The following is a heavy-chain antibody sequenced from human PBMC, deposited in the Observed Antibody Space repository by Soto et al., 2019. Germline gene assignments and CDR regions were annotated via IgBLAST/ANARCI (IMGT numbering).Heavy chain of an antibody. D-gene: IGHD2-2*01. J-gene: IGHJ6*03. CDR3: ARGRLGYCSSTCCPNRTYYYYYYMDV. V-gene: IGHV4-34*01. Sequence: SETLSLTCAVYGGSFSGYYWSWIRQPPGKGLEWIGEINHSGSTNYNPSLKSRVTISVDTSKNQFSLKLRSVTAADTAVYYCARGRLGYCSSTCCPNRTYYYYYYMDVWGKGTTVTVSS. CDR1: GGSFSGYY. CDR2: INHSGST.